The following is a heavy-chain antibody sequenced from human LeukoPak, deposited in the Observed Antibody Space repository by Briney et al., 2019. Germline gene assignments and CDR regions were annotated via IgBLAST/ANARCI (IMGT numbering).Heavy chain of an antibody. CDR2: IYHSGST. CDR1: GYFISSGYY. D-gene: IGHD6-13*01. V-gene: IGHV4-38-2*02. CDR3: ARLTIAAAPEGGNWFDP. Sequence: PSETLSLTCTVSGYFISSGYYWGWIRQPPGKGLEWIGSIYHSGSTYYSPSLKSRVTISVDTSKNQFSLKLSSVTAADTAVYYCARLTIAAAPEGGNWFDPWGQGTLVTVSS. J-gene: IGHJ5*02.